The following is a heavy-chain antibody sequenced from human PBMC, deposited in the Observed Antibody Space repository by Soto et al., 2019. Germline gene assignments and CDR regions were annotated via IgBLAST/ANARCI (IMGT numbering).Heavy chain of an antibody. J-gene: IGHJ4*02. V-gene: IGHV3-23*01. CDR1: GFIFGSRA. D-gene: IGHD2-15*01. Sequence: EVHLLESGGDLVQPGGSLRVSCAGSGFIFGSRAMSWVSQAPGKGLEWVSGIDGGDINYADSVKGRFTISRDNSKSTLYLERNSLRAEDTAVYYCATLKGASSGGTWYSHVADYWGQGTLVTVSS. CDR2: IDGGDI. CDR3: ATLKGASSGGTWYSHVADY.